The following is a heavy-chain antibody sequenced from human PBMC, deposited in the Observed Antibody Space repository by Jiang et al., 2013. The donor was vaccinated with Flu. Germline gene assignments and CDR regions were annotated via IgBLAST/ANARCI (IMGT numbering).Heavy chain of an antibody. D-gene: IGHD3-22*01. CDR1: GFSLSTSGMC. CDR3: ARHYYDSSGYHDAFDI. J-gene: IGHJ3*02. V-gene: IGHV2-70*11. CDR2: IDWDDDK. Sequence: TLTCTFSGFSLSTSGMCVSWIRQPPGKALEWLARIDWDDDKYYSTSLKTRLTISKDTSKNQVVLTMTNMDPVDTATYYCARHYYDSSGYHDAFDIWGQGTMVTVSS.